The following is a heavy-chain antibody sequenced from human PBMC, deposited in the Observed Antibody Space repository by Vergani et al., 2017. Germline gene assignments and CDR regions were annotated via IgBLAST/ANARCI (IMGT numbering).Heavy chain of an antibody. CDR1: GFTFSSYA. CDR3: ARDLDYYYYMDV. D-gene: IGHD1-1*01. Sequence: EVQLVESGGGLVQPGGSLRFSCAASGFTFSSYAMHWVRQAPGKGLEYVSAISSNGGSTYYANSVKGRFTISRDNSKNTLYLQMGSLRAEDMAVYYCARDLDYYYYMDVWGKGTTVTVSS. J-gene: IGHJ6*03. CDR2: ISSNGGST. V-gene: IGHV3-64*01.